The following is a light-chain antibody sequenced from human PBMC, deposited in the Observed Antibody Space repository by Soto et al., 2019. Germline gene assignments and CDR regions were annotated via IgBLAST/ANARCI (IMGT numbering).Light chain of an antibody. J-gene: IGKJ5*01. CDR2: GAS. V-gene: IGKV1-33*01. Sequence: PMPQTPTSLSASVGDRVTITCRASQSISIYLNWYQLKPGKAPNLLMYGASYLKSGVPTRFSGSGSGTDFTFTIIRLQPEDIEAYSCQPYENRPTVGQGTRLE. CDR3: QPYENRPT. CDR1: QSISIY.